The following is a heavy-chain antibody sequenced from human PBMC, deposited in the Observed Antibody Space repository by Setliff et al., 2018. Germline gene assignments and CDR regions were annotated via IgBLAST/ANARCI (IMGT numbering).Heavy chain of an antibody. J-gene: IGHJ3*02. D-gene: IGHD3-10*01. CDR1: GGSISTSSY. CDR3: ARRGYYYGWGDSNAFDI. V-gene: IGHV4-39*01. CDR2: IYYSGTT. Sequence: SETLSLTCTVSGGSISTSSYWGWIRQPPGKGLEWIGSIYYSGTTYYSPSLKSRVTISVDTSKNQFSLKLSSVTAADTAVYYCARRGYYYGWGDSNAFDIWGQGTMVTV.